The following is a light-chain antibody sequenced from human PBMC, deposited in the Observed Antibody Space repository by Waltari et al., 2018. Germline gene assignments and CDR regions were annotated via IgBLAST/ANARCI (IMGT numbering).Light chain of an antibody. V-gene: IGLV2-11*01. CDR3: CSYAGSYTLV. Sequence: QSALTQPRSVSGSPGQSVTISCIGTGSDVGGYKYVSWYQQHPGKAPKLMIYDVSGRPSGVPDRFSGSKSGNTASLTISGLQADDEADYYCCSYAGSYTLVFGGGTTLTVL. CDR2: DVS. J-gene: IGLJ2*01. CDR1: GSDVGGYKY.